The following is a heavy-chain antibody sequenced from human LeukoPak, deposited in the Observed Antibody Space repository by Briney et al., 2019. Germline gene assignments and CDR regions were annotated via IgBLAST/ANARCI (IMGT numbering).Heavy chain of an antibody. CDR3: AKDRAGYSSASRNYFDY. CDR1: GFTFSSYA. Sequence: GGSLRLSCAASGFTFSSYAMSWVRQAPGKGLEWVSAIIGSGGSTYYADSVKGRFTISRDNSKNTLYLQMNSLRAEDTAVYYCAKDRAGYSSASRNYFDYWGQGTLVTVSS. J-gene: IGHJ4*02. D-gene: IGHD6-19*01. V-gene: IGHV3-23*01. CDR2: IIGSGGST.